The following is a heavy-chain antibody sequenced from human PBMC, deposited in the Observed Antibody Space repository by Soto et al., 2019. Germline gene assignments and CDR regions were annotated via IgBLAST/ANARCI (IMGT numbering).Heavy chain of an antibody. CDR1: GSTFSSYG. CDR2: ISSSSSTK. D-gene: IGHD2-8*01. Sequence: GGSLRLSCAASGSTFSSYGMNWVRQAPGKGLEWVSYISSSSSTKYYADSVKGRFTISRDNAKNSLYLQMNSLRAEDTAVYYCARGLLGVGGFDYWGQGTLVTVSS. CDR3: ARGLLGVGGFDY. J-gene: IGHJ4*02. V-gene: IGHV3-48*01.